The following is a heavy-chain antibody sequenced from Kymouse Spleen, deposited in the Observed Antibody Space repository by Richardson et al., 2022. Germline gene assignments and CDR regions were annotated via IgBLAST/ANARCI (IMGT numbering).Heavy chain of an antibody. CDR1: GFTFDDYG. Sequence: EVQLVESGGGVVRPGGSLRLSCAASGFTFDDYGMSWVRQAPGKGLEWVSGINWNGGSTGYADSVKGRFTISRDNAKNSLYLQMNSLRAEDTALYYCARDKGFTMVRGVIPYDYYYYGMDVWGQGTTVTVSS. CDR3: ARDKGFTMVRGVIPYDYYYYGMDV. J-gene: IGHJ6*02. D-gene: IGHD3-10*01. V-gene: IGHV3-20*d01. CDR2: INWNGGST.